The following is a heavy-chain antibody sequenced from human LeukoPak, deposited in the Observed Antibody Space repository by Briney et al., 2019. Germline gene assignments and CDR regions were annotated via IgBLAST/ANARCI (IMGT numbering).Heavy chain of an antibody. D-gene: IGHD7-27*01. V-gene: IGHV3-23*01. J-gene: IGHJ4*02. CDR1: GFTFSSCA. CDR3: AKGHGDSARPPVYFDY. Sequence: GGSLRLSCAASGFTFSSCAMSWVRQAPGKGLEWISGIRGSGDSTSDSDSVKGRFTVSRDNSDNTLYLQMNSLRAEDTAIYYCAKGHGDSARPPVYFDYWGQGTLVTVSS. CDR2: IRGSGDST.